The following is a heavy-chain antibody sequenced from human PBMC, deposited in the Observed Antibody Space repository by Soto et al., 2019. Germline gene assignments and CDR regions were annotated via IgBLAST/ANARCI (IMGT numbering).Heavy chain of an antibody. V-gene: IGHV4-39*01. CDR2: INYSGTA. CDR1: GASISKTSSY. Sequence: QVELQQSGPGVVRPSETLSLTCSVSGASISKTSSYWGWIRQPPGKGLEWIGSINYSGTAYYSPSFRSRATLSVDTSANQFPLRLMSVTAADTAFYFCVRRVNIPSWYFDLWGREKPVIVSS. J-gene: IGHJ2*01. D-gene: IGHD2-21*01. CDR3: VRRVNIPSWYFDL.